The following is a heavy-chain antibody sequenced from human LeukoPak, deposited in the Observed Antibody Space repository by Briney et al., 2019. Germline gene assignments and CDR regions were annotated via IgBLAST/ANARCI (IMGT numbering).Heavy chain of an antibody. CDR1: GGSISSYY. J-gene: IGHJ4*02. V-gene: IGHV4-59*12. D-gene: IGHD3-22*01. CDR2: TYYSGST. Sequence: SETLSLTCTVSGGSISSYYWSWIRQPPGKGLEWIGYTYYSGSTHYNPSLKSRVTISVDPSKNQFSLKLSSVTAADTAVYYCARALYYSSGYSFFDYWGQGILVTVSS. CDR3: ARALYYSSGYSFFDY.